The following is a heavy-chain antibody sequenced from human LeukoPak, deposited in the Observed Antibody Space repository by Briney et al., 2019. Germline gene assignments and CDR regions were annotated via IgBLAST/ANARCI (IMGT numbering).Heavy chain of an antibody. CDR3: ARDRDDDPNSSWYRSGLNWFDP. V-gene: IGHV4-39*07. D-gene: IGHD6-13*01. Sequence: SEILSLTCAVYGGSFSSYYWGWIRQPPGKGLEWIGSIYYSRSTYYNPSLKSRVTISVDTSKNQFSLKLSSVTAADTAGYYCARDRDDDPNSSWYRSGLNWFDPWGQGTLVTVSS. J-gene: IGHJ5*02. CDR1: GGSFSSYY. CDR2: IYYSRST.